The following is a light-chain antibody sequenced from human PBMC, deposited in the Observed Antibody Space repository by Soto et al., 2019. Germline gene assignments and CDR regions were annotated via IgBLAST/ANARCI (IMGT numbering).Light chain of an antibody. CDR3: QQNISPLWT. Sequence: DIQMTQSPSSLSASVGDRVTITCRASQSISNYLNWYQQKPGKAPKLLIYAASSRQSGVPSRFSGSGSETDFPLTISSLQPDDAATYYCQQNISPLWTFGQGTKVEV. J-gene: IGKJ1*01. CDR1: QSISNY. CDR2: AAS. V-gene: IGKV1-39*01.